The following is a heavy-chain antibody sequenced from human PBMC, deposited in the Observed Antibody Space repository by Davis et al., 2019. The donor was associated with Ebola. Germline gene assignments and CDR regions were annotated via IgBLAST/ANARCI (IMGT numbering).Heavy chain of an antibody. D-gene: IGHD1-26*01. CDR3: ARETYSGNQYYFDY. J-gene: IGHJ4*02. CDR1: GYTFTGCY. V-gene: IGHV1-2*06. CDR2: LNPNSGVT. Sequence: ASVKVSCKASGYTFTGCYVHWVRQAPGQGLEWMGRLNPNSGVTNYAQKFQDRVTMSRDTSINTAYMELSGLRSDDTAFYYCARETYSGNQYYFDYWGQGTLVTVSS.